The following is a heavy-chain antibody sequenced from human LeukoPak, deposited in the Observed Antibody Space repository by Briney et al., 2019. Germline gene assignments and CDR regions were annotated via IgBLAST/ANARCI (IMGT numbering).Heavy chain of an antibody. CDR2: INHSGST. CDR3: ARQGVVVITKGYYFDY. Sequence: SETLSLTCAVYGGSFSGYYWSWIRQPPGKGLEWIGEINHSGSTNYNPSLKSRVTISVDTSKNQFSLKLSSVTAADTAVYYCARQGVVVITKGYYFDYWGQGTLVTVSS. J-gene: IGHJ4*02. V-gene: IGHV4-34*01. CDR1: GGSFSGYY. D-gene: IGHD3-22*01.